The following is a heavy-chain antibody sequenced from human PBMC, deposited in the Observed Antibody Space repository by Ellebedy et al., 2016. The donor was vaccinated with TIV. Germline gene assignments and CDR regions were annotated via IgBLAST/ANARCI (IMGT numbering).Heavy chain of an antibody. CDR2: INTDWPST. CDR1: GFTFSSYW. V-gene: IGHV3-74*01. J-gene: IGHJ6*02. D-gene: IGHD5-18*01. Sequence: GESLKISCAASGFTFSSYWMHWVRQAPGKGLVWVARINTDWPSTYYADSVKGRFTISRDNAKNTLYLQMNSLRAEDTAVYYCAREIHDSYGMDVWGQGTTVTVSS. CDR3: AREIHDSYGMDV.